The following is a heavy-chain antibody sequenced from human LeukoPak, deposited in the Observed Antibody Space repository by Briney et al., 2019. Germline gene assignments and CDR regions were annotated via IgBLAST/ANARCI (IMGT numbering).Heavy chain of an antibody. D-gene: IGHD3-3*01. CDR3: ARDYDLWSGSYYYGMDV. CDR2: IYYSGST. J-gene: IGHJ6*02. Sequence: SETLSLTCTVSGGSISSGGYYWSWIRQHPGKGLEWIGYIYYSGSTYYNPSLRSRVTISVDTSKNQFSLKLSSVTAADTAVYYCARDYDLWSGSYYYGMDVWGQGTTVTVSS. V-gene: IGHV4-31*03. CDR1: GGSISSGGYY.